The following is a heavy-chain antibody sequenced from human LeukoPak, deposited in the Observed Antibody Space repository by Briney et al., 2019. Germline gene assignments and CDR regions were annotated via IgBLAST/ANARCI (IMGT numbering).Heavy chain of an antibody. CDR2: IVGSSSYT. J-gene: IGHJ4*02. Sequence: PGGSLRLSCAASGFTFRDYHMSWIRQAPGKGLEWVAYIVGSSSYTNYADSVKGRFTISRDNGENSLYLQMNSLRAEDTAVYYCAKEGGSGSYSHWGQGTLVTVSS. CDR1: GFTFRDYH. CDR3: AKEGGSGSYSH. D-gene: IGHD3-10*01. V-gene: IGHV3-11*05.